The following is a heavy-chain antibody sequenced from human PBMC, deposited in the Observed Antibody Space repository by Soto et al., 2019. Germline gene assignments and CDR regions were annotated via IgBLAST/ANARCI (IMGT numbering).Heavy chain of an antibody. CDR1: GVTFSSYA. CDR2: IIPIFGTA. CDR3: ARGYYDILTGYYKGGYYYYGMDV. D-gene: IGHD3-9*01. J-gene: IGHJ6*02. V-gene: IGHV1-69*13. Sequence: SVKVSCKASGVTFSSYAISWVRQAPVQGLEWMGGIIPIFGTANYAQKFQGRVTITADESTSTAYMELSSLRSEDTAVYYCARGYYDILTGYYKGGYYYYGMDVWGQGTTVTVSS.